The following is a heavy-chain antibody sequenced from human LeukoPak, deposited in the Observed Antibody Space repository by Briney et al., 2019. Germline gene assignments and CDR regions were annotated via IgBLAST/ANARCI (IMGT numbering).Heavy chain of an antibody. D-gene: IGHD3-16*01. V-gene: IGHV3-30*04. Sequence: PGGSLRLSCAVSGFAFRTHVIHWVRQAPGKGLEWVAVISNDERTIFYADSVKGRFTISRDNSKSTLYLQMNSLRAEDTAVYYCVREAYYASGSPPTYYFGSWGQGTLVTVSS. CDR1: GFAFRTHV. CDR2: ISNDERTI. CDR3: VREAYYASGSPPTYYFGS. J-gene: IGHJ4*02.